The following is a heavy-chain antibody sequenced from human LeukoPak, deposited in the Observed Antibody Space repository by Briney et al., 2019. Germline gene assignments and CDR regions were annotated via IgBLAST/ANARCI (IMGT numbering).Heavy chain of an antibody. Sequence: GGSLRLSCAASGFTFTSYAISWVRQAPGKGLEWVSAISESGGKTYYAEFVKGRFTISRDNAKNTLYLQMNSLRAEDTAVYYCARAGSIRFDYWGQGTQVTVSS. D-gene: IGHD1-26*01. CDR3: ARAGSIRFDY. CDR2: ISESGGKT. J-gene: IGHJ4*02. CDR1: GFTFTSYA. V-gene: IGHV3-23*01.